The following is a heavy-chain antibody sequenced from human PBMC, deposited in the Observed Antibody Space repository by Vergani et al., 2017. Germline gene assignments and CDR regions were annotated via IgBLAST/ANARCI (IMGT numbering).Heavy chain of an antibody. Sequence: QVQLVQSGAEGKKPGSSVKVSCKASGGTFSSYAISGVRQAPGQGLEWVGGIIPIFGTANYAQKFQGRVTITADESTSTAYMELSSLRSEDTAVYYCARAPMGSGYSAYWGQGTLLTVSS. CDR3: ARAPMGSGYSAY. D-gene: IGHD3-22*01. CDR1: GGTFSSYA. CDR2: IIPIFGTA. V-gene: IGHV1-69*12. J-gene: IGHJ1*01.